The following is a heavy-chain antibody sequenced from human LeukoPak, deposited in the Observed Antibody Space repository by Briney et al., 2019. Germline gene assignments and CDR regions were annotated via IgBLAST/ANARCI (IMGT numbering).Heavy chain of an antibody. Sequence: PGGSLRLSCAASGFTFSSYWMSWVRQAPGKGLEWVANIKQDGSEKYYVDSVKGRFTISRDNAKNSLYLQMNSLRAEDTAVYYCATHAVTTDYAFDIWGQGTMVTVSS. J-gene: IGHJ3*02. CDR1: GFTFSSYW. CDR2: IKQDGSEK. V-gene: IGHV3-7*01. CDR3: ATHAVTTDYAFDI. D-gene: IGHD4-11*01.